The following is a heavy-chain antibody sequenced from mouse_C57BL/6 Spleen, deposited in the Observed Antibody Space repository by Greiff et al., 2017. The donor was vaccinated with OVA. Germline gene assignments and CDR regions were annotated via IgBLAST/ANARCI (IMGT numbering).Heavy chain of an antibody. Sequence: EVQLVESGGGLVKPGGSLKLSCAASGFTFSDYGMHWVRQAPEKGLEWVAYISSGSSTIYYADTVKGRFTISRDNAKNTLFLQMTSLRSEDTAMYYCARRDQLGLYYFDYWGQGTTLTVSS. CDR1: GFTFSDYG. CDR2: ISSGSSTI. D-gene: IGHD4-1*02. CDR3: ARRDQLGLYYFDY. V-gene: IGHV5-17*01. J-gene: IGHJ2*01.